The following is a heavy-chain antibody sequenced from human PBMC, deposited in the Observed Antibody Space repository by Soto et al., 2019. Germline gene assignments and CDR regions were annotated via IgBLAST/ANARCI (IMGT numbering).Heavy chain of an antibody. J-gene: IGHJ3*02. Sequence: GESLKISCKGSGYSFTSYLISWVRQMPGKGLEWMGRIDPSDSYTNYSPSFQGHVTISADKSISTAYLQWSSLKASDTAMYYCAIDSSGYYSHDAFDIWGQGTMVTVSS. CDR1: GYSFTSYL. CDR3: AIDSSGYYSHDAFDI. D-gene: IGHD3-22*01. CDR2: IDPSDSYT. V-gene: IGHV5-10-1*01.